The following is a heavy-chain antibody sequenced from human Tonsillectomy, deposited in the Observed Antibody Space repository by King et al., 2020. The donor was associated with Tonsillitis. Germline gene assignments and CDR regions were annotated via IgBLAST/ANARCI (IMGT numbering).Heavy chain of an antibody. V-gene: IGHV4-59*01. CDR2: IYYSGST. CDR3: ARGDGFAESFDY. D-gene: IGHD3-10*01. Sequence: QLQESGPGLVKPSETLSLTCTVSGGSISRYYWSWIRQPPGKGLEWIWYIYYSGSTNYNSSLKSRVTISVDTSKNQFSLKLSSVTAADTAVYYCARGDGFAESFDYWGQGTLVTVSS. J-gene: IGHJ4*02. CDR1: GGSISRYY.